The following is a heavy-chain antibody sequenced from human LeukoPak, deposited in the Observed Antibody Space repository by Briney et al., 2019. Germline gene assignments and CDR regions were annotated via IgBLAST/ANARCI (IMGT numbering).Heavy chain of an antibody. V-gene: IGHV3-30-3*01. CDR2: ISYDGSNK. CDR3: ARDRVPARGYSYGELPFYGMDV. Sequence: PGGSLRLSCAASGFTFSSYAMHWVRQAPGKGLEWVAVISYDGSNKYYADSVKGRFTISRDNSKNTLYLQMNSLRAEDTAVYYCARDRVPARGYSYGELPFYGMDVWGQGTTVTVSS. J-gene: IGHJ6*02. CDR1: GFTFSSYA. D-gene: IGHD5-18*01.